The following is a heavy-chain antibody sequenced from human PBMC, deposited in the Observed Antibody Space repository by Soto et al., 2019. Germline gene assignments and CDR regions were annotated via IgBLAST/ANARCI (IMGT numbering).Heavy chain of an antibody. CDR3: VRDVGIAASGTSGNDYFYGIAV. CDR2: ISNFGTT. V-gene: IGHV4-30-4*08. Sequence: RLEESGPGLVKPAQTLSLSCNVTGHSISNIDSFWTWIRQPPGKGLEWLGFISNFGTTNYKPSLRSRLTISLDRSKNQISLELTSVTAADTAVYYCVRDVGIAASGTSGNDYFYGIAVWGQGTTVIVSS. J-gene: IGHJ6*02. CDR1: GHSISNIDSF. D-gene: IGHD6-13*01.